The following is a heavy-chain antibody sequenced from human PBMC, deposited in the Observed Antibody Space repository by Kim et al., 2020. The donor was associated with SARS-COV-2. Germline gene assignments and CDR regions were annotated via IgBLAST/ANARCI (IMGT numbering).Heavy chain of an antibody. V-gene: IGHV1-2*06. D-gene: IGHD5-12*01. CDR2: INPNSGGT. CDR3: ARVACGGSPTPFDY. Sequence: ASVKVSCEASGYTFTDYYMHWVRRAPGQGLEWMGRINPNSGGTDYAQKFQGRVTMTRDTSITTAYMELTRLRSDDTAVYFCARVACGGSPTPFDYWGQGTLVTVSS. J-gene: IGHJ4*02. CDR1: GYTFTDYY.